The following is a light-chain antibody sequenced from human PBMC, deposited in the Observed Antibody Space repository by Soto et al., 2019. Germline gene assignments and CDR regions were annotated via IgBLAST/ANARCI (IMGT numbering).Light chain of an antibody. V-gene: IGKV4-1*01. J-gene: IGKJ2*01. CDR3: PQYYYAPYT. CDR2: WTS. Sequence: DIVMTQSPESLALSLGERATINCRSSHSLLYSGNNKKYLAWYQQKPRQPPRLLIYWTSARESGVPDRFSGSRSGGNFPITIDHPEAEDGAVYSCPQYYYAPYTFGQGTKLEIK. CDR1: HSLLYSGNNKKY.